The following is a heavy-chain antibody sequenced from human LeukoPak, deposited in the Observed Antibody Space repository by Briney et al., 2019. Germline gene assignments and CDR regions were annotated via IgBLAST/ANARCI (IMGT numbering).Heavy chain of an antibody. CDR3: ARRMTILWWPFDY. J-gene: IGHJ4*02. Sequence: KPSETLSLTCAVSGYSISSGYYWGWIRQPPGKGLEWIGSIYHSGSTYYNPSLKSRVTISVDKSKNQFSLKLSSVTAADTAVYYCARRMTILWWPFDYWGQGTLVTVSS. V-gene: IGHV4-38-2*01. CDR1: GYSISSGYY. D-gene: IGHD2-21*01. CDR2: IYHSGST.